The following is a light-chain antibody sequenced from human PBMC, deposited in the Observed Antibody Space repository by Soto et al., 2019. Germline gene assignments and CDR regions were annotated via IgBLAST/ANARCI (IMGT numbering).Light chain of an antibody. J-gene: IGKJ4*01. Sequence: DIQMTQSPSSVSASVGDRVTITCRASQGISNWLAWYQQQPGKAPKLLIYSASTLHSGVPSRFSGGGAGTHFTLIISSLQPEDFATYYCQQTNTFFPLSFGGGTKVEIK. CDR3: QQTNTFFPLS. CDR1: QGISNW. V-gene: IGKV1-12*01. CDR2: SAS.